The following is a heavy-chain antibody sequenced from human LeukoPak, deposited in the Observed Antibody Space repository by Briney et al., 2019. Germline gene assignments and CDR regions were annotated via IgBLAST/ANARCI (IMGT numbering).Heavy chain of an antibody. CDR2: INHSGST. V-gene: IGHV4-34*01. CDR1: GGSSSGYY. CDR3: ARGRGRVAAAGTSFDY. Sequence: SETLSLTCAVYGGSSSGYYWSWIRQPPGKGLEWIGEINHSGSTNYNPSLKSRVTISVDTSKNQFSLKLSSVTAADTAVYYCARGRGRVAAAGTSFDYWGQGTLVTVSS. D-gene: IGHD6-13*01. J-gene: IGHJ4*02.